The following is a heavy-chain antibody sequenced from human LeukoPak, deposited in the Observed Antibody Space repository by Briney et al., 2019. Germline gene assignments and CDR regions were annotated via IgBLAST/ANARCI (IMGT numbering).Heavy chain of an antibody. D-gene: IGHD3-16*01. CDR2: IYTGGTT. Sequence: GGSLRLSCVASGFIFSSYGMSWVRQAPGKGLEWVSAIYTGGTTYYADSVKGRFTISRDSSKNTLFLQLNSLRAEDTAVYYCARDQATLGGGLDSWGQGTLVTVSS. J-gene: IGHJ4*02. CDR1: GFIFSSYG. V-gene: IGHV3-53*01. CDR3: ARDQATLGGGLDS.